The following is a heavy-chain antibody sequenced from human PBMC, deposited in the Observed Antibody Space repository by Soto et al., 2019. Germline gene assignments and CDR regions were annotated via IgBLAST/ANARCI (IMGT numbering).Heavy chain of an antibody. D-gene: IGHD5-12*01. CDR3: ATAGGSGYDWVYYFDY. CDR2: FDPEDGET. V-gene: IGHV1-24*01. J-gene: IGHJ4*02. Sequence: VASVKVSCKVSGYTLTELSMHWVRQAPGKGLEWMGGFDPEDGETIYAQKFQGRVTMTEDTSTDTAYMELSSLRSEDTAVYYCATAGGSGYDWVYYFDYWGQGTLVTVSS. CDR1: GYTLTELS.